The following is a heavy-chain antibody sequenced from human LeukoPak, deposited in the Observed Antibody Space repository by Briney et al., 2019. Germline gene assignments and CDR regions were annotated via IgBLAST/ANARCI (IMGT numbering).Heavy chain of an antibody. D-gene: IGHD6-13*01. CDR2: INPNSGGT. Sequence: ASVKVSCKASGYTFTGYYMHWVRQAPGQGLEWMAWINPNSGGTNYAQKFQGRVTMTRDTSISTAYMELSRLRSDDTAVYYCARVAGSSSWYQIKFYYYYYMDVWGKGTTVTISS. CDR1: GYTFTGYY. CDR3: ARVAGSSSWYQIKFYYYYYMDV. J-gene: IGHJ6*03. V-gene: IGHV1-2*02.